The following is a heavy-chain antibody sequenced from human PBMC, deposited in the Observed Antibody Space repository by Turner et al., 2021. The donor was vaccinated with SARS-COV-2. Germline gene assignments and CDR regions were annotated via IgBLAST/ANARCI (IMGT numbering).Heavy chain of an antibody. CDR1: GFTFSSYA. CDR2: ISGSDGST. CDR3: AQELCGSYNY. D-gene: IGHD1-26*01. V-gene: IGHV3-23*01. Sequence: EVQLLESGGGLVPPGGSLRPSCAASGFTFSSYAMSWVRQAPGKVLEWFSAISGSDGSTYYADSVKGRFTISRDNSKNTLYLQMNSLRAEDTAVYYCAQELCGSYNYWGQGTLVTVSS. J-gene: IGHJ4*02.